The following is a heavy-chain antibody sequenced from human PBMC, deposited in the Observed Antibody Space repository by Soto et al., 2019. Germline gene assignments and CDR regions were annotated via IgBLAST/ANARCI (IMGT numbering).Heavy chain of an antibody. J-gene: IGHJ4*02. CDR3: AREPATAKPEGVDF. CDR1: GYTFSDYY. CDR2: INPNSGGT. V-gene: IGHV1-2*02. Sequence: ASVKVSCKASGYTFSDYYIHWVRQAPGQGLEWMGWINPNSGGTKYAPKFQGGVTMTRDTSITTAYMELSRLRSGDTAVYYCAREPATAKPEGVDFWGQGTLVIVSS. D-gene: IGHD1-1*01.